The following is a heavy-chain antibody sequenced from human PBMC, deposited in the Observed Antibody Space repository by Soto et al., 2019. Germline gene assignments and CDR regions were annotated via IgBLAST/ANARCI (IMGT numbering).Heavy chain of an antibody. V-gene: IGHV3-23*01. Sequence: EVQLLESGGGLVQPGGSLRLSCAASGFTFSSYAMRWVRQAPGKGLEWVSAISGSGGSTYYADSVKGRFTVSRDTSKNTLYMQMNSLGAEDTAVYYCARRGSGSYYDYWGQGTLVTVSS. CDR1: GFTFSSYA. CDR2: ISGSGGST. D-gene: IGHD1-26*01. J-gene: IGHJ4*02. CDR3: ARRGSGSYYDY.